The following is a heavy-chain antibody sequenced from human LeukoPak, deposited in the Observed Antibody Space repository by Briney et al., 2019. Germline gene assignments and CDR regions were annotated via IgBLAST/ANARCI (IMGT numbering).Heavy chain of an antibody. J-gene: IGHJ4*02. Sequence: PSETVSLTCTVSGGSISSYYWSWIRQPPGKGLEWIGYIYYSGSTNYNPSLKSRVTISVDTSKNQFSLKLSSVTAADTAVYYCARVFPGGFDYWGQGTLVTVSS. CDR1: GGSISSYY. D-gene: IGHD2-8*02. V-gene: IGHV4-59*01. CDR2: IYYSGST. CDR3: ARVFPGGFDY.